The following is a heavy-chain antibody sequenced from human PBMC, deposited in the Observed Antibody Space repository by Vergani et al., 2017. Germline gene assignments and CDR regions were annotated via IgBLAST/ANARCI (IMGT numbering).Heavy chain of an antibody. V-gene: IGHV1-2*02. D-gene: IGHD3-22*01. J-gene: IGHJ5*02. CDR1: GYPFTAYY. CDR2: INPNTGDT. CDR3: AKGEPTYYDDSSGSSNWFDP. Sequence: QVQLMQSGAEVKKPGASVKVSCKASGYPFTAYYIHWMRQAPGQGLEWMGWINPNTGDTIYAQKFHGRVTMTRDTSISTVYMEVTGLRSDDTAVFYCAKGEPTYYDDSSGSSNWFDPWGQGTLVTVSS.